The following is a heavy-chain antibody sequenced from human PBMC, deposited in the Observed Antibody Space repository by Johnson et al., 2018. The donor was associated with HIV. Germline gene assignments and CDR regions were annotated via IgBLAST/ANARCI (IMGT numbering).Heavy chain of an antibody. V-gene: IGHV3-7*01. CDR1: GFTFSTYW. CDR3: ARDVSYRYDGDGWADAFDI. D-gene: IGHD2-21*01. CDR2: IKHDGSRI. Sequence: VQLVESGGGLVQPGGSLRLSCAASGFTFSTYWMNWVRQAPGRGLEWVANIKHDGSRIQDMDSVQGRFTISRDNTRHLLFLQMNTLRAEDTAVYYCARDVSYRYDGDGWADAFDIWGQGTMVTVSS. J-gene: IGHJ3*02.